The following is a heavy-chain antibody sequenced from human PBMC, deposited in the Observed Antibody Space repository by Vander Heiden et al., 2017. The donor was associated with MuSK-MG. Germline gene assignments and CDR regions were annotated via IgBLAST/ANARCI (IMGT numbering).Heavy chain of an antibody. V-gene: IGHV3-66*02. CDR1: GFSVSSNY. D-gene: IGHD3-10*01. CDR2: IHSAGST. J-gene: IGHJ4*02. Sequence: EVQLVESGGGLVQPGGSLRLSCAASGFSVSSNYMSWVRQAPGKGLEWVSVIHSAGSTYYADSVQGRFTISRDNSKNTLYLQMNSLRDEDTAVYHCAKDPGHNSGTYYEGYWGQGTLVTVSS. CDR3: AKDPGHNSGTYYEGY.